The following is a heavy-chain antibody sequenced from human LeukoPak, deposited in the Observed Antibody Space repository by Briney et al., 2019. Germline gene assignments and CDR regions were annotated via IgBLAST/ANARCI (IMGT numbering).Heavy chain of an antibody. CDR1: GGSISSGGYS. Sequence: SETLSLTCAVSGGSISSGGYSWRWIRQPPGKGLEWIGYIYHSGSTYYNPSLKSRVTISVDRSKNQFSLKLSSVTAADTAVYYCARDSGSYTAFDIWGQGTMVAVSS. J-gene: IGHJ3*02. V-gene: IGHV4-30-2*01. CDR3: ARDSGSYTAFDI. D-gene: IGHD1-26*01. CDR2: IYHSGST.